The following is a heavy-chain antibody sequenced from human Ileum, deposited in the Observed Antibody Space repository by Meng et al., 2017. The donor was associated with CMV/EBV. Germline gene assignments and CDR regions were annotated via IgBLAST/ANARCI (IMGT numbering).Heavy chain of an antibody. D-gene: IGHD3-16*01. CDR3: ARGWGSYYFDY. CDR1: GDSVPSNNAA. Sequence: QLQTQQSGPGLEKPSQTLSLTCATSGDSVPSNNAAWAWITQSPSRGREWLGETYYRSKWFTQYAESVESRITINPDTSKNQFSLQTKSVTPEDTAVYYCARGWGSYYFDYWGQGTLVTVSS. CDR2: TYYRSKWFT. V-gene: IGHV6-1*01. J-gene: IGHJ4*02.